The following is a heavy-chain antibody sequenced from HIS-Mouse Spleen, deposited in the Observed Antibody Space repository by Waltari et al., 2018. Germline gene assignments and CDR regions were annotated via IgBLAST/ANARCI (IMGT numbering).Heavy chain of an antibody. V-gene: IGHV4-39*01. CDR2: ICYSGRT. CDR3: ARKRTASGWFDP. CDR1: GGSISSSSYY. J-gene: IGHJ5*02. Sequence: QLQLQESGPGLVKPSETLSLTCTVSGGSISSSSYYWGGTRQPPGKGLEWIGSICYSGRTYYNPSLKSRVTISVDTSKNQFSLKLSSVTAADTAVYYCARKRTASGWFDPWGQGTLVTVSS. D-gene: IGHD2-21*02.